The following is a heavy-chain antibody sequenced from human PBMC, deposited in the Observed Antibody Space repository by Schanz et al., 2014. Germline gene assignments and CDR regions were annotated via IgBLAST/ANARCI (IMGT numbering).Heavy chain of an antibody. CDR3: AKDLAAVGVFDY. Sequence: EVQLVESGGGLVQPGGSLRLSCAASAFIFRSYSMHWVRQAPGKGLEWVATIKKDGSEKYNVDAVKGRFTISRDNSKNTLDLQMNSLRAEDTAIYYCAKDLAAVGVFDYWGQGSLVTVSS. CDR1: AFIFRSYS. CDR2: IKKDGSEK. J-gene: IGHJ4*02. D-gene: IGHD6-13*01. V-gene: IGHV3-7*03.